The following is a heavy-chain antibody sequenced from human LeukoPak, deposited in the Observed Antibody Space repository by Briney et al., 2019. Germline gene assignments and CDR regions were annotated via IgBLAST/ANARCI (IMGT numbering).Heavy chain of an antibody. J-gene: IGHJ4*02. V-gene: IGHV4-34*01. Sequence: PSETLSLTCTVSGGSISSYYWSWIRQPPGKGLEWIGEINHSGSTNYNPSLKSRVTISVDTSKNQFSLKLSSVTAADTAVYYCAREYYSSGYYSFDYWGQGTLVTVSS. CDR3: AREYYSSGYYSFDY. CDR2: INHSGST. D-gene: IGHD3-22*01. CDR1: GGSISSYY.